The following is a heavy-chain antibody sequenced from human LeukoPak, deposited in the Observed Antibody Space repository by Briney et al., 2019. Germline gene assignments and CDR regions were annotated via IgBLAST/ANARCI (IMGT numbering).Heavy chain of an antibody. CDR3: ARDSVVATIVDWFDP. Sequence: GGSLRLSCAASGFTFSSYSMNWVRQAPGKGLEWVSSISSSSSYIYYADSVKGPFTISRDNAKNSLYLQMNSLRAEDTAVYYCARDSVVATIVDWFDPWGQGTLVTVSS. CDR1: GFTFSSYS. CDR2: ISSSSSYI. J-gene: IGHJ5*02. V-gene: IGHV3-21*01. D-gene: IGHD5-12*01.